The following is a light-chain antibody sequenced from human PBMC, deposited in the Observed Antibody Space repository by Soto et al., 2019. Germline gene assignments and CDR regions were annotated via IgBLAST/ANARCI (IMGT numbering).Light chain of an antibody. CDR1: QSISSW. CDR3: QQYNSYWGWT. CDR2: KAS. J-gene: IGKJ1*01. Sequence: DLQMTQSPSTLSASVGDRVTITCRASQSISSWLAWYQQKPGKAPKLLIYKASSLESGVPSRFSGSGSGTEFTLTISSLQPDDFATYYCQQYNSYWGWTFGQGTKVEIK. V-gene: IGKV1-5*03.